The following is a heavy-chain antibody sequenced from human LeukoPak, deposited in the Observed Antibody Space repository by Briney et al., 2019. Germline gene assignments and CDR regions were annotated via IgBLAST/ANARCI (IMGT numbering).Heavy chain of an antibody. D-gene: IGHD3-16*01. CDR2: IYYSRST. V-gene: IGHV4-30-4*01. CDR3: ARDHDPNYFDY. CDR1: GGSISSGDYY. Sequence: SETLSLTCTVSGGSISSGDYYWSWIRQPPGKGLEWIGYIYYSRSTYYNPSLKSRVTISVDTSKHQFSLKLSSVVAACTAVYYCARDHDPNYFDYWGQGTLVTVSS. J-gene: IGHJ4*02.